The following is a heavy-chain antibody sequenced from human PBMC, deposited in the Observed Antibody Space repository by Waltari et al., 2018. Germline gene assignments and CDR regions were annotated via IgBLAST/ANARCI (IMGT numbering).Heavy chain of an antibody. Sequence: QVKLQQSGPGLVKPSQTLSLTCAISGDIVSSNSAVWNWIRQSPSRGLEWLGRTYYRSKWYTDYAVSVKSRITINPDTSKNQVSLQLTSVTPEDTAVYYCARATAMYFDYWGQGTLVTVSS. CDR3: ARATAMYFDY. CDR2: TYYRSKWYT. J-gene: IGHJ4*02. V-gene: IGHV6-1*01. CDR1: GDIVSSNSAV. D-gene: IGHD5-18*01.